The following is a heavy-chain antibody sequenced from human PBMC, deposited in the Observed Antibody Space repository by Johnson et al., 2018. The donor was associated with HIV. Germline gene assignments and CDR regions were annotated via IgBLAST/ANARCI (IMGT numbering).Heavy chain of an antibody. CDR1: GFTFSNAW. D-gene: IGHD5-18*01. J-gene: IGHJ3*02. Sequence: VQLVESGGGLVTPGGSLRLSCAASGFTFSNAWMSWVRQAPGKGLEWIGRIKSKTDGGTTDYAAPVKDRFTISRDDSKNTLYLQMNSLKTEDTAVYYCTTDKQLWLTVDIWGQGTMVTVSS. CDR3: TTDKQLWLTVDI. CDR2: IKSKTDGGTT. V-gene: IGHV3-15*01.